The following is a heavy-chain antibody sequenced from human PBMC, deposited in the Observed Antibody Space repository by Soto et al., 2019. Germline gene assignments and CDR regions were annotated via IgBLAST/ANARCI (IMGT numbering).Heavy chain of an antibody. CDR1: S. D-gene: IGHD2-2*01. Sequence: SVGSVSSITRKGLEWVGIIYPGDSDTRYSPSFQGQVTISADNSITTAYLQWRSRKASDTAMFYCARTVRLAPLAQHAFDIWGQGTMVPVSS. CDR3: ARTVRLAPLAQHAFDI. CDR2: IYPGDSDT. V-gene: IGHV5-51*01. J-gene: IGHJ3*02.